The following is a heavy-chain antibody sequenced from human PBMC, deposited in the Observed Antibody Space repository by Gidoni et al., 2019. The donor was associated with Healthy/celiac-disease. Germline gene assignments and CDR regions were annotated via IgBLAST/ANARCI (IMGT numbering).Heavy chain of an antibody. J-gene: IGHJ5*02. V-gene: IGHV4-34*01. Sequence: QVQLQQWGAGLLKPSETLSLTCAVYGGSFSGYYWSWIRQPPGKGLEWIGEINHSGSTNYNPSLKSRVTISVDTSKNQFSLKLSSVTAADTAVNYCACYTVTTVNWFDPWGQGTLVTVSS. CDR1: GGSFSGYY. D-gene: IGHD4-17*01. CDR3: ACYTVTTVNWFDP. CDR2: INHSGST.